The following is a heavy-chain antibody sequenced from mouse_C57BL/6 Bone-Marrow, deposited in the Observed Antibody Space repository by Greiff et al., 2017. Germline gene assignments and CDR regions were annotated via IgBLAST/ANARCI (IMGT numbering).Heavy chain of an antibody. J-gene: IGHJ2*01. D-gene: IGHD1-1*01. CDR2: INPNNGGT. Sequence: EVQLQQSGPELVKPGASVKISCKASGYTFTDYYMNWVKQSHGKSLEWIGAINPNNGGTSYNQKFKGKATLTVDKSSSTAYMERRSLTAEDSAVYYCARATVVFDYWGTGTTLTVSS. CDR3: ARATVVFDY. V-gene: IGHV1-26*01. CDR1: GYTFTDYY.